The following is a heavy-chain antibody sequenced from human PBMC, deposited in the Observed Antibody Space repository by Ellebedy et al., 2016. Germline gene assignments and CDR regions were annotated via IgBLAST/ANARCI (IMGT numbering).Heavy chain of an antibody. J-gene: IGHJ6*02. D-gene: IGHD1-26*01. Sequence: SETLSLTCTVSGGSISSYYWSWIRQPPGKGLEWIGYIYYSGNTNYNPYLKSRVTISVDTSKNQFSLKLSSVTAADPAVYYCARDPNVGELLDYYYYGMDVWGQGTTVTVSS. CDR1: GGSISSYY. V-gene: IGHV4-59*01. CDR3: ARDPNVGELLDYYYYGMDV. CDR2: IYYSGNT.